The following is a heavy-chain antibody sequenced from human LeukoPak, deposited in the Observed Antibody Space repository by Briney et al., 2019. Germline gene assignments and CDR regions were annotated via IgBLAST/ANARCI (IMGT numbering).Heavy chain of an antibody. CDR1: GFTFSIYE. CDR3: ARDGDSYGYGIDY. D-gene: IGHD5-18*01. CDR2: ISSSGSTI. V-gene: IGHV3-48*03. J-gene: IGHJ4*02. Sequence: GGSLRLSCSASGFTFSIYEMSWVRQAPGKGLEWVSYISSSGSTIYYADSVKGRFTISRDNAKNSLYLQMNSLRGEDTAIYYCARDGDSYGYGIDYWGQGTLVTVSP.